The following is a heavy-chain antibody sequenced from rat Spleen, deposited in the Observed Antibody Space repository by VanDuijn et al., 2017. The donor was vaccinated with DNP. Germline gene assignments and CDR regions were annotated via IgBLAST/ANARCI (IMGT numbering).Heavy chain of an antibody. CDR2: TSYDGGST. D-gene: IGHD1-11*01. CDR3: ATHSFTSGITTAFGS. CDR1: GFTFSDYH. J-gene: IGHJ3*01. Sequence: EVQLVESGGGLVQPGGSLKLSCAASGFTFSDYHMVWVRQTPTKGLEWVAATSYDGGSTYYRDSVKGRFTISRDNAENTLFLQMDSLRSEDTATYYCATHSFTSGITTAFGSWGQGTLVTVSS. V-gene: IGHV5-7*01.